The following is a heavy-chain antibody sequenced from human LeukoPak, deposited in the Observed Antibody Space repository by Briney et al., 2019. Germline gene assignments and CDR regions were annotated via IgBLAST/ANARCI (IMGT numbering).Heavy chain of an antibody. CDR1: GGSISSYY. D-gene: IGHD3-10*01. CDR3: ARGEITMVRGVPSLGY. V-gene: IGHV4-59*01. J-gene: IGHJ4*02. CDR2: IYYSGST. Sequence: SETLSLTCTVSGGSISSYYWSWIRQPPGKGLEWIGYIYYSGSTNYKPSLKSRVTISVDTSKNQFSLKLRSVTAADTAVYYCARGEITMVRGVPSLGYWGQGTLVTVSS.